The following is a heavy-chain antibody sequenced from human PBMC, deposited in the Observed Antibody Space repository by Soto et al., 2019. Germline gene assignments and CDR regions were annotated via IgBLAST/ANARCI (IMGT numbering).Heavy chain of an antibody. Sequence: GGSLRLSCAASGYTFSSYAMHWVRQAPGRGLEWVAVISYDGSNKYYADSVKGRFTISRDNSKNTLYLQMNSLRAEDTAVYYCANIVVVVAADAFDIWGPGPMVTVS. CDR3: ANIVVVVAADAFDI. D-gene: IGHD2-15*01. V-gene: IGHV3-30-3*01. J-gene: IGHJ3*02. CDR1: GYTFSSYA. CDR2: ISYDGSNK.